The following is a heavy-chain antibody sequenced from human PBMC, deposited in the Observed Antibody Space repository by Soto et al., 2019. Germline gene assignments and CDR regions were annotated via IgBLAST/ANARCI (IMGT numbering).Heavy chain of an antibody. Sequence: GGSLRLSCAASGFTFSSYAMSWVRQAPGKGLEWVSAISGSGGSTYYADSVKGRFTISRDNSKNTLYLQMNSLRDEDTAVYYCAKGSSLLWFGELLCGDCYYYYMDVWGKGTTVTVSS. CDR2: ISGSGGST. D-gene: IGHD3-10*01. CDR3: AKGSSLLWFGELLCGDCYYYYMDV. CDR1: GFTFSSYA. J-gene: IGHJ6*03. V-gene: IGHV3-23*01.